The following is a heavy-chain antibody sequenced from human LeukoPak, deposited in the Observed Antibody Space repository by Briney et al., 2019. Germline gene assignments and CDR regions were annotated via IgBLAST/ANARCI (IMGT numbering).Heavy chain of an antibody. V-gene: IGHV3-48*04. J-gene: IGHJ4*02. CDR1: GSTFSSHT. CDR3: AKATQLWPGTPLEY. CDR2: ISNTGSVI. D-gene: IGHD5-18*01. Sequence: PGGSLRLSCAASGSTFSSHTMNWVRQAPGKGLEWISYISNTGSVIYYADSVKGRFTISRDNAKNSLYLQMNSLRAEDTAVYYCAKATQLWPGTPLEYWGQGTLVTVSS.